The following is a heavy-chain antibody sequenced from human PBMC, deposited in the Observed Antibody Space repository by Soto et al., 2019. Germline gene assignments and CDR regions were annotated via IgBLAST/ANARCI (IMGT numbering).Heavy chain of an antibody. Sequence: EVQLVESGGGLVQPGGSLRLSCAASGFTFSSYSMNWVRQAPGKGLEWVSYISSSSSTIYYADSVKGRFTISRDNAKNSLYLQMNSLRAEDTAVYYCARDLVGTIFGVDRGLPENDYWGQGTLVTVSS. CDR3: ARDLVGTIFGVDRGLPENDY. J-gene: IGHJ4*02. V-gene: IGHV3-48*01. D-gene: IGHD3-3*01. CDR1: GFTFSSYS. CDR2: ISSSSSTI.